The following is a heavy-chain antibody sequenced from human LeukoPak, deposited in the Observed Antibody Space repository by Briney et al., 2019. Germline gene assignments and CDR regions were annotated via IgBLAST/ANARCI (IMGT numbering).Heavy chain of an antibody. CDR1: GFTFSSYA. V-gene: IGHV3-23*01. J-gene: IGHJ4*02. CDR3: AKDIGSGSYSYYFDY. Sequence: GGSLRLSRAASGFTFSSYAMSWVRQAPGKGLEWVSAISGSGGSTYYADSVKGRFTISRDNSKNTLYLQMNSLRAEDTAVYYCAKDIGSGSYSYYFDYWGQGTLVTVSS. D-gene: IGHD1-26*01. CDR2: ISGSGGST.